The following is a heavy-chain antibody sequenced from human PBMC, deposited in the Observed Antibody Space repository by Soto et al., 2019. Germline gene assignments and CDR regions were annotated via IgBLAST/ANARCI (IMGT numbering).Heavy chain of an antibody. V-gene: IGHV1-69*01. CDR3: ARDKVGYYDSSGYYRVSVPPDYYYGMDV. J-gene: IGHJ6*02. D-gene: IGHD3-22*01. CDR1: GGTFSSYA. CDR2: SIPIFGTA. Sequence: QVQLVQSGAEVKKPGSSVKVSCKASGGTFSSYAISWVRQAPGQGLEWMGGSIPIFGTANYAQKFQGRVTIPADESTSTAYMELSSLRSEDTAVYYCARDKVGYYDSSGYYRVSVPPDYYYGMDVWGQGTTVTVSS.